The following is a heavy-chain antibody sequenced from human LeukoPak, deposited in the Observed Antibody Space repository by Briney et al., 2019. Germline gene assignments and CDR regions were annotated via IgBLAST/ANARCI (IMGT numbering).Heavy chain of an antibody. CDR2: VHHSGRT. J-gene: IGHJ5*02. V-gene: IGHV4-38-2*02. Sequence: SETLSLTCTVSGYSISSGYYWGWIRKPPGKGLEWIGSVHHSGRTYYNPSLKSRVTISVDTSENQFSLKLASVTAADTAVYCCARIPHNVIRGVVVLQWFDPWGEGSLVTVSS. CDR3: ARIPHNVIRGVVVLQWFDP. D-gene: IGHD3-10*01. CDR1: GYSISSGYY.